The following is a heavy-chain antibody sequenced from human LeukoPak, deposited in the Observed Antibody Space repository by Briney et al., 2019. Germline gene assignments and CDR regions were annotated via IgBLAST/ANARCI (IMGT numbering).Heavy chain of an antibody. J-gene: IGHJ4*02. CDR3: AGHRSPGTPFDY. CDR1: GGSFSGYY. Sequence: SETLSLTCAVYGGSFSGYYWSWIRQPPGKGLEWIGEINHSGSTNYNPSLKSRVTISVDTSKNQFSLKLSSVTAADTAVYYCAGHRSPGTPFDYWGQGTLVTVSS. D-gene: IGHD2-15*01. V-gene: IGHV4-34*01. CDR2: INHSGST.